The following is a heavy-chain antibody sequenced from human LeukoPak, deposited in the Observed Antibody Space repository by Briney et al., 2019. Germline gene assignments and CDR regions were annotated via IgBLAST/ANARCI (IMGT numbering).Heavy chain of an antibody. CDR1: GFTFSSYG. CDR3: ARSPRFSYDFFFDY. D-gene: IGHD3-3*01. V-gene: IGHV3-30*02. J-gene: IGHJ4*02. CDR2: IWYDGSNK. Sequence: GGSLRLSCAVSGFTFSSYGMHWVRQAPGKGLEWVGFIWYDGSNKYYAYSVNGRLTISRDNSKNTLYLQMNSLRAEHTAVYYCARSPRFSYDFFFDYWGQGTLVTVSS.